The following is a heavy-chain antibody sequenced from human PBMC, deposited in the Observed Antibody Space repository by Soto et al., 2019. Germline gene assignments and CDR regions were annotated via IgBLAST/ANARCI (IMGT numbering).Heavy chain of an antibody. Sequence: PSETLSLTCTVSGGSISSSSYYWGWIRQPPGKRLEWIGGMYYSVSTYFNPSLKSRVTVSVDTSKNQFSLKLSSVTAADTAVYYCASFPDVDTAMVKDYWGQGTLVTAPQ. V-gene: IGHV4-39*01. D-gene: IGHD5-18*01. J-gene: IGHJ4*02. CDR1: GGSISSSSYY. CDR2: MYYSVST. CDR3: ASFPDVDTAMVKDY.